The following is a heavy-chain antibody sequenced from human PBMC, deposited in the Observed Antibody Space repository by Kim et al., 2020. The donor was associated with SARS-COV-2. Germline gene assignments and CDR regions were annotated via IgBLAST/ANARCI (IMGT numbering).Heavy chain of an antibody. V-gene: IGHV3-15*01. CDR3: TTARGGHY. J-gene: IGHJ4*02. D-gene: IGHD3-16*01. CDR2: DGGTT. Sequence: DGGTTDSAAPVKGRFTISRDDSNNTLYLQMNSLKTEDTAIYYCTTARGGHYWGQGTLVIVSS.